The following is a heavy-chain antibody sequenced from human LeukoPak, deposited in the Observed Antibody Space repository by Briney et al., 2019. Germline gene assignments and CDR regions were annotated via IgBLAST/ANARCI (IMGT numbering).Heavy chain of an antibody. CDR3: ARGGVPAASLDY. D-gene: IGHD2-2*01. Sequence: SETLSLTCTVSGGSISSYYWSWIRQPPGKGLEWIGYIYYSGSTNYNPSLKSRVTMSVDTSKNQFSLKLSSVTAADTAVYYCARGGVPAASLDYWGQGTLVTVSS. V-gene: IGHV4-59*12. CDR2: IYYSGST. CDR1: GGSISSYY. J-gene: IGHJ4*02.